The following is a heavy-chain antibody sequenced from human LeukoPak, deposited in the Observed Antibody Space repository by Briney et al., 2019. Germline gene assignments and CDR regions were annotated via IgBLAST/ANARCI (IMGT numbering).Heavy chain of an antibody. V-gene: IGHV3-48*01. CDR1: GFTFTTYS. J-gene: IGHJ4*02. D-gene: IGHD6-6*01. Sequence: GGSLRLSCAASGFTFTTYSMNWVRQAPGKGLEWVSYISRSSVTIYYADSVKGRFTTSRDNPKNTLYLQMNSLRAEDTAVYYCAKDQSSIAARSFDYWGQGTLVTVSS. CDR3: AKDQSSIAARSFDY. CDR2: ISRSSVTI.